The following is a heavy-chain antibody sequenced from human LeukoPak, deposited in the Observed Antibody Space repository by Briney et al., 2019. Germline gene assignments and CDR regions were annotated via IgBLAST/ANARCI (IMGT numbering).Heavy chain of an antibody. Sequence: ASVKVSCKASGGTFSSYAISWVRQAPGQGLEWMGGIIPIFGTANYAQKFQGRVTITADESTSTAYMELSSLRSEDTAVYYCARAITMVRGVIIDSLYYYYYMDVWRKGTTVTVSS. CDR2: IIPIFGTA. J-gene: IGHJ6*03. D-gene: IGHD3-10*01. CDR3: ARAITMVRGVIIDSLYYYYYMDV. CDR1: GGTFSSYA. V-gene: IGHV1-69*13.